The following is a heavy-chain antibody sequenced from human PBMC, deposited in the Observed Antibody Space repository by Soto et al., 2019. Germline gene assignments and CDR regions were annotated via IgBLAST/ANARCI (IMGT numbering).Heavy chain of an antibody. J-gene: IGHJ4*02. Sequence: QVQLQQWGAGLLKPSETLSLTCAVYGGSFSGYYWSWIRQPPGKGLEWIGEINHSGSTNYNPSLKSRVTILVDTSKNQFSLKLSSVTAADTAVYYCARGTDFDYWGQGTLVTVSS. CDR3: ARGTDFDY. CDR1: GGSFSGYY. CDR2: INHSGST. V-gene: IGHV4-34*01.